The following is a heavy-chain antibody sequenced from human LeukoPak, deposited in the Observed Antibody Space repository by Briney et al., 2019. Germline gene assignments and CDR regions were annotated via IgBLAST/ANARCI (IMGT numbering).Heavy chain of an antibody. Sequence: PGGSRRLSCAASGFTLSSYAMSWVRQAPGKGLEWVSASSGRRGETYYAHSVKGRFTISRDNSKNALDLQMNSLRGEDTAVYYCARERDSSGYFDSWGRGTLVSVSS. CDR3: ARERDSSGYFDS. J-gene: IGHJ4*02. D-gene: IGHD3-22*01. V-gene: IGHV3-23*01. CDR2: SSGRRGET. CDR1: GFTLSSYA.